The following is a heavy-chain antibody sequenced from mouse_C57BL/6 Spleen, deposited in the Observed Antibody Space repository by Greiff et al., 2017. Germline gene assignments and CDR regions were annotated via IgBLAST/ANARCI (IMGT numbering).Heavy chain of an antibody. CDR2: INPNNGGT. V-gene: IGHV1-26*01. Sequence: EVQLQQSGPELVKPGASVKISCKASGYTFTDYYMNWVKQSHGKSLEWIGDINPNNGGTSYNQKFKGKATLTVDKSSSTAYMELRSLTSEDSAVYYCANNYDYDEDWYFDVWGTGTTVTVSS. J-gene: IGHJ1*03. CDR1: GYTFTDYY. D-gene: IGHD2-4*01. CDR3: ANNYDYDEDWYFDV.